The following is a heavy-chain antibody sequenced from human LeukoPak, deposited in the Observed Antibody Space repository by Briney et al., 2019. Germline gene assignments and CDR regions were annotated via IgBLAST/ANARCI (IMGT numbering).Heavy chain of an antibody. Sequence: QSGGSLRLSCAASGFTFNSYEMNWVRQAPGKGLEWVSYISSSGGTIYYADSVKGRFTISRDNAKNSLYLQMNSLRAEDTAVYYCARDTNWGLDYWGQGTLVTVSS. CDR2: ISSSGGTI. D-gene: IGHD7-27*01. CDR1: GFTFNSYE. J-gene: IGHJ4*02. CDR3: ARDTNWGLDY. V-gene: IGHV3-48*03.